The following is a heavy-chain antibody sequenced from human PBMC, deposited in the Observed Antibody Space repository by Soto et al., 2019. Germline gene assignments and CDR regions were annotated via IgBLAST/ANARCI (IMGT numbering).Heavy chain of an antibody. J-gene: IGHJ6*03. D-gene: IGHD3-3*01. CDR1: GFTFSSYA. CDR2: ISGSGGST. V-gene: IGHV3-23*01. CDR3: AKVEGFYYYYMDV. Sequence: GGSLRLSCAASGFTFSSYAMSWVRQAPGKGLEWVSAISGSGGSTYYADSVKGRFTISRDNSKNTLYLQMNSLRAGDTAVYYCAKVEGFYYYYMDVWGKGTTVTVSS.